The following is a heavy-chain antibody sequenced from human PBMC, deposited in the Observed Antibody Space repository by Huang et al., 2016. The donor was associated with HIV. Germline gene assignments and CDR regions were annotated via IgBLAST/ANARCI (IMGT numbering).Heavy chain of an antibody. V-gene: IGHV1-18*01. Sequence: QVQLVQSGAEVKKPGASVKVSCKASGYTFSSVGISWVRQAPGQGLEWVGGISVYNGNTKFAQKFQGRLTMTTDTSTSTAYMELRSLRSDDTAVYYCARGGGIQLWLLGYYYMDVWGNGTTVTVSS. CDR2: ISVYNGNT. D-gene: IGHD5-18*01. J-gene: IGHJ6*03. CDR1: GYTFSSVG. CDR3: ARGGGIQLWLLGYYYMDV.